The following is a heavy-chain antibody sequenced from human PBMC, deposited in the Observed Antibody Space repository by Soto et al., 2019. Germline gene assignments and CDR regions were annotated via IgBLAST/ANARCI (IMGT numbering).Heavy chain of an antibody. Sequence: QLQLQESGPGLVKPSETLSLTCTVSGGSISSSSYYWGWIRQPPGKGLEWIGSISYSGNTYYNPSLKSRVTISVDTPKNQFSLKLSSVTAADTAVYYCASYYYDSSGYYYVPGVYWGQGTLVTVSS. J-gene: IGHJ4*02. CDR1: GGSISSSSYY. CDR2: ISYSGNT. D-gene: IGHD3-22*01. CDR3: ASYYYDSSGYYYVPGVY. V-gene: IGHV4-39*01.